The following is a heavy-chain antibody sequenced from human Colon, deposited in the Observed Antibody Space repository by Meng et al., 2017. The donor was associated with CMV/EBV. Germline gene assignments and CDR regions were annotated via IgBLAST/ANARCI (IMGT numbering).Heavy chain of an antibody. V-gene: IGHV3-23*01. D-gene: IGHD3-3*01. CDR3: AKGSATSRPYYFDY. CDR2: ITDSGGDT. J-gene: IGHJ4*02. CDR1: GFTFSNYA. Sequence: GESLKISCAASGFTFSNYAMSWVRQAPGKGLEWVSAITDSGGDTYHADSVKGRFTISRDNSTNTLSLQMNSLRAEDTAVYYCAKGSATSRPYYFDYWGQGTLVTVSS.